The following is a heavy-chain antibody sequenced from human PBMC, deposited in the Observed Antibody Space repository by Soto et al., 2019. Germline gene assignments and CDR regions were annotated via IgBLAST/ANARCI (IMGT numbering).Heavy chain of an antibody. J-gene: IGHJ4*02. V-gene: IGHV5-51*01. CDR3: ARRYYYDSSGYYSGNPFDY. D-gene: IGHD3-22*01. Sequence: GESLKISCKGSGYSFTSYWIGWVRQMPGKGLDWMGIIYPGDSDTRYSPSFQGQVTISADKSVSTAYLQWSSLKASDTAMYYCARRYYYDSSGYYSGNPFDYWGQGTLVTVSS. CDR1: GYSFTSYW. CDR2: IYPGDSDT.